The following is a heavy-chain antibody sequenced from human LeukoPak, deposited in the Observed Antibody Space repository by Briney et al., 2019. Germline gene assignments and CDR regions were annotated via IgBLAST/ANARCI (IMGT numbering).Heavy chain of an antibody. J-gene: IGHJ4*02. CDR1: GCTFSTYG. D-gene: IGHD1-1*01. CDR3: AKDKDPWKSTSISDFDY. V-gene: IGHV3-30*02. CDR2: IRYDGSNK. Sequence: QSGGSLRLSCAASGCTFSTYGMHWVRQAPGKGLEWVAFIRYDGSNKYYADSVKGRFTISRNNSKNTLYLQMNSLRAEDTAVYFCAKDKDPWKSTSISDFDYWGQGTLVTVSS.